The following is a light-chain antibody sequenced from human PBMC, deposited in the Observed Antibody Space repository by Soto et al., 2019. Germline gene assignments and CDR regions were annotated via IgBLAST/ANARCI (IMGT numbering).Light chain of an antibody. CDR1: QGISSW. Sequence: DIQMTQSPYSVSASVGDRVTITCRASQGISSWLAWYQPKPGKAPKLLISAASSLQSGVPSRFSGSGSGTDFSLTISSLQPEEFETYYGQQVNIFPFTFGPGTKVDI. J-gene: IGKJ3*01. CDR3: QQVNIFPFT. V-gene: IGKV1-12*02. CDR2: AAS.